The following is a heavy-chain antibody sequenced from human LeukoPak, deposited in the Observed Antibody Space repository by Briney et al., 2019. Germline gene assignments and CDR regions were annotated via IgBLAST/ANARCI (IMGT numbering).Heavy chain of an antibody. CDR3: ARDYDGYDPWYFDY. J-gene: IGHJ4*02. CDR2: IIPIFGTA. CDR1: GGTFSSYA. V-gene: IGHV1-69*13. Sequence: GASVKVSCKASGGTFSSYAISWVRQAPGQGLEWMGGIIPIFGTANYAQKFQGRVTITADESTSTAYMELSSLRSEDTAVYYCARDYDGYDPWYFDYWGQGTLVTVSS. D-gene: IGHD5-12*01.